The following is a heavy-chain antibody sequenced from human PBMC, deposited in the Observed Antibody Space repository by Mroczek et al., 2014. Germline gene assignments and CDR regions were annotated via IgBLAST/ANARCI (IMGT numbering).Heavy chain of an antibody. Sequence: QVQLQESGPGLVKPSETLSLTCTVSGYSISSGYYWGWIRQPPGKGLEWIGSIYHSGSTYYNPSLKSRVTISVDTSKNQFSLKLSSVTAADTAVYYCARDESYYDSSGPKEYYFDYWGQGTLVTVSS. J-gene: IGHJ4*02. CDR3: ARDESYYDSSGPKEYYFDY. CDR1: GYSISSGYY. V-gene: IGHV4-38-2*02. CDR2: IYHSGST. D-gene: IGHD3-22*01.